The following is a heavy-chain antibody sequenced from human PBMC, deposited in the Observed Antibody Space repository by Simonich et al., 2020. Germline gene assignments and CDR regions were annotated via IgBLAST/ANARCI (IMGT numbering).Heavy chain of an antibody. V-gene: IGHV1-2*02. D-gene: IGHD3-16*01. J-gene: IGHJ2*01. CDR3: ARRVDDYVPYFDL. Sequence: QVQLVQSGAEVKKPGASVKVSCKASGYTFTGYYMHWVRQAPGQGLGWVGWTNPNSGGTNYAQKFQGRVTMTRNTSISTAYMELSSLRSEDTAVYYCARRVDDYVPYFDLWGRGTLVTVSS. CDR2: TNPNSGGT. CDR1: GYTFTGYY.